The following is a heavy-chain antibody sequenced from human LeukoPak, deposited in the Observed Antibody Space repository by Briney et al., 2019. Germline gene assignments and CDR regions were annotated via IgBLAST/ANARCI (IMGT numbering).Heavy chain of an antibody. D-gene: IGHD6-19*01. V-gene: IGHV4-4*02. Sequence: PSETLSLTCAVSGGSISSSNWWSWVRQPPGKGLEWIGEIYHSGSTNYNPSLKSRVTISVDKSKNQFSLKLRSVTAADTAVYYCARGKYSSGWDFDYWGQGTLVTVSS. CDR3: ARGKYSSGWDFDY. CDR2: IYHSGST. J-gene: IGHJ4*02. CDR1: GGSISSSNW.